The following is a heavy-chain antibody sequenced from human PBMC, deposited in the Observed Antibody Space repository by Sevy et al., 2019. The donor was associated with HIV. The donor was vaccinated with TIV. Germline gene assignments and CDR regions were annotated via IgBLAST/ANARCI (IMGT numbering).Heavy chain of an antibody. CDR1: GYRIFNNW. CDR2: IYPGNSDT. D-gene: IGHD1-1*01. Sequence: GESLKISCKGSGYRIFNNWVAWVRQMPGKGLDWMGMIYPGNSDTRYSPSFQGQVTISADNSIGTAYLQWSSLKASDTAMYYWATGAHLPFDGFHVWGQGTVVTVSS. V-gene: IGHV5-51*01. CDR3: ATGAHLPFDGFHV. J-gene: IGHJ3*01.